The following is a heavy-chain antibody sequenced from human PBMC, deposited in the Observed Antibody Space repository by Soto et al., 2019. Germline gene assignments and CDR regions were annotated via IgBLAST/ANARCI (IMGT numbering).Heavy chain of an antibody. CDR1: GYKFTSYW. CDR2: INPADSDM. V-gene: IGHV5-51*01. Sequence: RGESLKISFQTSGYKFTSYWITWVRQMPGKGLEWVAIINPADSDMRYSPSFQGHVTVSADRSKSTVYLNWSSLKASDTATYFCARQTSWFGELSPDYWGQGTQVTVSS. D-gene: IGHD3-10*01. J-gene: IGHJ4*02. CDR3: ARQTSWFGELSPDY.